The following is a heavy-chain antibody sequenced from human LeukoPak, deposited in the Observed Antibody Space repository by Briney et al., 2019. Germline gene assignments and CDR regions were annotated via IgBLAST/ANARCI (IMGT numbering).Heavy chain of an antibody. CDR1: GFSVSATS. Sequence: PGGSLRLSCAASGFSVSATSMTWVRQAPGKGLECLSVLFDGGSVYYSDSVKGRFTISRDHLKNTVYLQLNRLRVEDTAVYYCARGVSGTYSPFDYWGQGALVAVSS. V-gene: IGHV3-53*01. CDR3: ARGVSGTYSPFDY. CDR2: LFDGGSV. D-gene: IGHD1-26*01. J-gene: IGHJ4*02.